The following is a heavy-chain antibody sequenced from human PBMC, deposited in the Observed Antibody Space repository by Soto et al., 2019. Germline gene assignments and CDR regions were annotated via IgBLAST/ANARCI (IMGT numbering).Heavy chain of an antibody. CDR1: GGSLSNAAYY. CDR2: IYYSGNT. D-gene: IGHD3-10*01. Sequence: SETLSLTCTVSGGSLSNAAYYWGWIRQPPGKGLECIGIIYYSGNTYYSPPLKSRVTMSVDTSKNQFSLKLSSVSAADTSMYYCARVYGSGSYYFDYWGQGTLVTVSS. J-gene: IGHJ4*02. V-gene: IGHV4-39*01. CDR3: ARVYGSGSYYFDY.